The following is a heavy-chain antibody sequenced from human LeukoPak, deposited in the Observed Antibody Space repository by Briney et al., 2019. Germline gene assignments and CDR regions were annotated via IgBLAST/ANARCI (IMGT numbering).Heavy chain of an antibody. CDR1: GFTVSSNY. CDR2: IYSGGST. V-gene: IGHV3-66*01. J-gene: IGHJ4*02. Sequence: GGSLRLSCAASGFTVSSNYMSWVRQAPGKGLEWVSVIYSGGSTYYADSVKGRFTISRDNSKNTLYLQMNSLRAEDTAVYYCARDAYYDYVWGSYRPSYWGQGTLVTVSS. CDR3: ARDAYYDYVWGSYRPSY. D-gene: IGHD3-16*02.